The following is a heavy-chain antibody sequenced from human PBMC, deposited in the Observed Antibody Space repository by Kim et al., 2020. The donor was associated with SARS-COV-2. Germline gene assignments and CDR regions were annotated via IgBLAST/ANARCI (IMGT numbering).Heavy chain of an antibody. CDR2: ISYDGSNK. J-gene: IGHJ4*02. D-gene: IGHD6-6*01. V-gene: IGHV3-30*04. CDR3: ARVVTGPGGRQLEDFDY. CDR1: GFTFSSYA. Sequence: GGSLRLSCAASGFTFSSYAMHWVRQAPGKGLEWVAVISYDGSNKYYADSVKGRFTISRDNSKNTLYLQMNSLRAEDTAVYYCARVVTGPGGRQLEDFDYWGQGTLVTVSS.